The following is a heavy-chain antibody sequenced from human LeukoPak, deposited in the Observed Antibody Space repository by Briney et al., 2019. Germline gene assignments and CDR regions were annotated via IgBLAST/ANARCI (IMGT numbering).Heavy chain of an antibody. Sequence: ASVKVSCKVSGYTLTELSMHWVRQAPGKGLEWMGGFDPEDGETIYAQKFQGRVTMTEDTSTGTAYMELSSLRSEDTAVYYCATAAPPGYYYYYMDVWGKGTTVTVSS. D-gene: IGHD1-14*01. J-gene: IGHJ6*03. CDR2: FDPEDGET. V-gene: IGHV1-24*01. CDR3: ATAAPPGYYYYYMDV. CDR1: GYTLTELS.